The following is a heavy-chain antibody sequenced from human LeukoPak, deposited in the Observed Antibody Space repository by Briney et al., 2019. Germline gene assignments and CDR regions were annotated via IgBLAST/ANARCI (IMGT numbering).Heavy chain of an antibody. CDR2: ISSGSDFI. CDR3: ASPGNATAASLGYFDL. J-gene: IGHJ2*01. Sequence: GGSLRLSCAASGFTFSIYSMNWARQAPGKGLEWVSYISSGSDFIHYADSVKGRFTISRDNTKNSLYIQMNSLRAEDTAVYYCASPGNATAASLGYFDLWGRGTLVTVSS. D-gene: IGHD6-13*01. CDR1: GFTFSIYS. V-gene: IGHV3-21*05.